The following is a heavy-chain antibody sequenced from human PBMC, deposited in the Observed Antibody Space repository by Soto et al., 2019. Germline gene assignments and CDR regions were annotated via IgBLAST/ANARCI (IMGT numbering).Heavy chain of an antibody. V-gene: IGHV3-30-3*01. CDR3: ARDHGSSGWLDY. D-gene: IGHD6-19*01. Sequence: GGSLRLSCAASGFTFSSYAMHWVRQAPGKGLEWVAVISYDGSNKYYADSVKGRFTISRDNSKNTLYLQMNSLRAEDTAVYYCARDHGSSGWLDYWGQGTLVTVSS. J-gene: IGHJ4*02. CDR2: ISYDGSNK. CDR1: GFTFSSYA.